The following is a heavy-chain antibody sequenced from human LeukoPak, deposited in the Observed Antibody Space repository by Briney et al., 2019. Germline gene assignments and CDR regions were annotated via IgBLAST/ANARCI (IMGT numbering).Heavy chain of an antibody. J-gene: IGHJ6*03. V-gene: IGHV3-48*03. CDR1: GFTFSSYE. CDR3: ARLSEGGPITGTTWSWGYYYYMDV. CDR2: ISSSGSTI. Sequence: GRSLRLSCAASGFTFSSYEMNWVRQAPGKGLEWVSYISSSGSTIYYADSVKGRFTISRDNAKNSLYLQMNSLRAEDTAVYYCARLSEGGPITGTTWSWGYYYYMDVWGKGTTVTVSS. D-gene: IGHD1-20*01.